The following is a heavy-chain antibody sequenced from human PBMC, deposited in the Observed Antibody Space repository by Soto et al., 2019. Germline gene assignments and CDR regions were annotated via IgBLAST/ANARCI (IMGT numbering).Heavy chain of an antibody. CDR3: AREIGYYDSSGYYLEFNYYYGMDV. CDR2: ISSSSSTI. J-gene: IGHJ6*02. Sequence: GGSLRLSCAASGFTFSSYSMNWVRQAPGKGLEWVSYISSSSSTIYYADSVKGRFTISRDNAKNSLYLQMNSLRDEDTAVYYCAREIGYYDSSGYYLEFNYYYGMDVWGQGTTVTVSS. D-gene: IGHD3-22*01. V-gene: IGHV3-48*02. CDR1: GFTFSSYS.